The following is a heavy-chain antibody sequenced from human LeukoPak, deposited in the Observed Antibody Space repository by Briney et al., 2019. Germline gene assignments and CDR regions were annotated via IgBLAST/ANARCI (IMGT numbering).Heavy chain of an antibody. CDR1: GYTYTSYG. Sequence: ASVKVSCKASGYTYTSYGISWVRQAPGQGLEWMGWISAYNGNTNYAQKLQGRVTMTTDTSTSTAYMELSSLRPEDTALYYCARDRGVSGNYYDYWGQGTLVTVSS. D-gene: IGHD3-10*01. V-gene: IGHV1-18*01. CDR2: ISAYNGNT. J-gene: IGHJ4*02. CDR3: ARDRGVSGNYYDY.